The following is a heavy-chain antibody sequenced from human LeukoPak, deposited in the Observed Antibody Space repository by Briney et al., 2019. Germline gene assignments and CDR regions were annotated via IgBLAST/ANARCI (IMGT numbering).Heavy chain of an antibody. J-gene: IGHJ4*02. CDR1: GFTFIDYS. Sequence: PGGSLRLSCAASGFTFIDYSMNWVRQAPGQGLKWISYIGINSGNTNYADSVKGRFTISGDKAKNSLYLQMNSLRVEDTAVYYCARDYKYAFDNWGQGTLVTVSS. CDR2: IGINSGNT. V-gene: IGHV3-48*01. CDR3: ARDYKYAFDN. D-gene: IGHD5-24*01.